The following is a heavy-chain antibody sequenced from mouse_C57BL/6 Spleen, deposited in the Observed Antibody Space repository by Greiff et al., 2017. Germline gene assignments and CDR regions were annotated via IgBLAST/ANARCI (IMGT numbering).Heavy chain of an antibody. V-gene: IGHV1-69*01. J-gene: IGHJ4*01. D-gene: IGHD3-2*02. CDR1: GYTFTSYW. Sequence: QVQLQQPGAELVMPGASVKLSCKASGYTFTSYWMHWVKQRPGQGLEWIGEIDPSASYTNYNQKFKGKSTLTVDKSSSTAYMQLSSLTSEDSAVYYCAVDSSGSDAMDYWGQGTSVTVSS. CDR2: IDPSASYT. CDR3: AVDSSGSDAMDY.